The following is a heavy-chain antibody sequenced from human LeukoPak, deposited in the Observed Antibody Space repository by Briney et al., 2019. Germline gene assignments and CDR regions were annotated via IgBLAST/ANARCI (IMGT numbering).Heavy chain of an antibody. J-gene: IGHJ4*02. D-gene: IGHD3-22*01. CDR1: GDSVSYNVAA. V-gene: IGHV6-1*01. CDR2: TYCRSKCYY. Sequence: SQTLSLTCAISGDSVSYNVAAWNWIRQSPSRGLEWLGRTYCRSKCYYDYAVSVKGRITISPDTSKNQFSLQLNSVTPEDTAVYYCAADYYDSSGYSLRGFDYWGQGTLVTVSS. CDR3: AADYYDSSGYSLRGFDY.